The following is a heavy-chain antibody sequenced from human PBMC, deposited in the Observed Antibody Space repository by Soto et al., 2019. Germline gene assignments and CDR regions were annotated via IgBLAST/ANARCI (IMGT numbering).Heavy chain of an antibody. V-gene: IGHV3-23*01. Sequence: GGSLRLSCAASGFTFSNAWMSWVRQAPGKGLEWVSAISGSGGSTYYADSVKGRFTISRDNSKNTLYLQMNSLRAEDTAVYYCAKDESLYYDSSGYVWGQGTLVTSPQ. CDR3: AKDESLYYDSSGYV. D-gene: IGHD3-22*01. CDR1: GFTFSNAW. J-gene: IGHJ4*02. CDR2: ISGSGGST.